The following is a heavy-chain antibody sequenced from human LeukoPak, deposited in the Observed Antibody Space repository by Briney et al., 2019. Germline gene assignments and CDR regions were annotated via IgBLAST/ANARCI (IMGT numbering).Heavy chain of an antibody. V-gene: IGHV1-18*04. J-gene: IGHJ5*02. CDR2: ITPYNGNT. CDR1: GYTFTGYY. Sequence: GASVKVSCKASGYTFTGYYMHWVRHAPGQGLEWLGWITPYNGNTNYAQKFQGRFTMSTDISTNTAYMELRSLTSDDTAMYYCARLGDDYGEYFNWLDPWGQGTLVTVSS. D-gene: IGHD4-17*01. CDR3: ARLGDDYGEYFNWLDP.